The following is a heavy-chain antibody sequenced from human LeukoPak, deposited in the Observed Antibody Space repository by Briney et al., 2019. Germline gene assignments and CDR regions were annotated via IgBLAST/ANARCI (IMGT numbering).Heavy chain of an antibody. D-gene: IGHD1-26*01. V-gene: IGHV5-51*01. Sequence: GESLKISCKASGYSFTSYWIGWVRQMPGKGLECLGIIYPADSDTRYSPSFEGQVTMSADKSMSTAYLQWGSLKASDTAMYYCARLTGSFHYYFDYWGQGTLGTVSS. J-gene: IGHJ4*02. CDR2: IYPADSDT. CDR3: ARLTGSFHYYFDY. CDR1: GYSFTSYW.